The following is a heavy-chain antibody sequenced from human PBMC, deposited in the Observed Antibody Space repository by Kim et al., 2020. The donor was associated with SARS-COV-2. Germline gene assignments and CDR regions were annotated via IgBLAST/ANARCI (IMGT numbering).Heavy chain of an antibody. J-gene: IGHJ4*02. CDR2: IYYDGSNK. CDR1: GFTFSNYG. CDR3: AANFDF. V-gene: IGHV3-33*08. Sequence: GGSLRLSCAASGFTFSNYGMHWVRQAPGKGLEWVALIYYDGSNKYYADSVKGRFTISRDNSKNTLSLQMNSLRAEDTAVYYCAANFDFWGQGTLVTVSS.